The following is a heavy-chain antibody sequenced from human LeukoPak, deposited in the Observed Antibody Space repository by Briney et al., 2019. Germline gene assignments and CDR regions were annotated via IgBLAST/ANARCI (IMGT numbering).Heavy chain of an antibody. Sequence: PGGPLRLSCTAPGFAFGDYAMSGFGQAPGKGRGWGSYLRSKAYGWTTDYPAYVTGRFTISIDNSKRIAYLQMNSLTIEDTAVYYCTRERPRSDSDYWGQGTLVTVSS. CDR2: LRSKAYGWTT. CDR1: GFAFGDYA. V-gene: IGHV3-49*03. D-gene: IGHD5-12*01. J-gene: IGHJ4*02. CDR3: TRERPRSDSDY.